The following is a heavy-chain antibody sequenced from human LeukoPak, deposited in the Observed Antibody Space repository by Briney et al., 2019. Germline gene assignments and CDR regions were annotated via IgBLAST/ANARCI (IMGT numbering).Heavy chain of an antibody. D-gene: IGHD2-21*02. V-gene: IGHV4-59*01. CDR1: GGSISSYY. CDR2: IYYSGST. Sequence: SETLSLTCTVSGGSISSYYWSWIRQPPGKGLEWIGYIYYSGSTNYNPSLKSRVTISVDTSKNQFSLKLSSATAADTAVYYCARAYCGGDCYLDYWGQGTLVTVSS. J-gene: IGHJ4*02. CDR3: ARAYCGGDCYLDY.